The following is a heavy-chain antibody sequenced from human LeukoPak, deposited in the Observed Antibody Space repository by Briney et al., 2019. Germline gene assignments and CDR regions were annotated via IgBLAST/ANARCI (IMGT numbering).Heavy chain of an antibody. V-gene: IGHV1-2*02. CDR2: INPNSGGT. Sequence: ASVKVSCKASGYTFTGYYMHWVRQAPGQGLEWMGWINPNSGGTNYAQKFQGRVSMTRDTSISTAYMELRSLRSDDTAVYYCARPYYYDSSGYLYWGQGTLVTVSS. CDR1: GYTFTGYY. CDR3: ARPYYYDSSGYLY. J-gene: IGHJ4*02. D-gene: IGHD3-22*01.